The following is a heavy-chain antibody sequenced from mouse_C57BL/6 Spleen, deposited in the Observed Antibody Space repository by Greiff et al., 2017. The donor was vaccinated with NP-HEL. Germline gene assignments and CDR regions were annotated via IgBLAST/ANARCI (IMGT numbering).Heavy chain of an antibody. V-gene: IGHV1-55*01. J-gene: IGHJ1*03. CDR1: GYTFTSYW. CDR2: IYPGSGST. D-gene: IGHD3-2*02. CDR3: SSDEGSSGRYFDV. Sequence: QVQLQQPGAELVKPGASVKMSCKASGYTFTSYWITWVKQRPGQGLEWIGDIYPGSGSTNYNEKFKSKATLTVDTSASTAYMQLSSLTSEDSAVYDWSSDEGSSGRYFDVWGTGTTVTVSS.